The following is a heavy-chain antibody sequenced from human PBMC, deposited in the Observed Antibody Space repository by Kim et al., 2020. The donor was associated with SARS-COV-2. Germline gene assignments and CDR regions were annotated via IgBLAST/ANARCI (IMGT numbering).Heavy chain of an antibody. Sequence: SETLSLTCAVYGGSFSGYYWSWIRQPPGKGLEWIGEINHSGSTNYNPSLKSRVTISVDTSKNQFSLKLSSVTAADTAVYYSARGVSGTTVVTLGLGYYYYYGMDVWGQETAVPLS. CDR2: INHSGST. CDR3: ARGVSGTTVVTLGLGYYYYYGMDV. D-gene: IGHD4-17*01. V-gene: IGHV4-34*01. J-gene: IGHJ6*02. CDR1: GGSFSGYY.